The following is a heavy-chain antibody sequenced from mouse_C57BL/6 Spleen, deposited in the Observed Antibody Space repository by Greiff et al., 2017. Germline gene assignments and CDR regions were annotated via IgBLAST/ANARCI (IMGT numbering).Heavy chain of an antibody. CDR2: ISGGGGNT. J-gene: IGHJ1*03. CDR3: ARHEERGDWYFDV. Sequence: EVHLVESGGGLVKPGGSLKLSCAASGFTFSSYTMSWVRQTPEKRLEWVATISGGGGNTYYPDSVKGRFTISRDNAKKTLYLQMSSLRSEETALYYCARHEERGDWYFDVWGTGTTVTVSS. CDR1: GFTFSSYT. V-gene: IGHV5-9*01.